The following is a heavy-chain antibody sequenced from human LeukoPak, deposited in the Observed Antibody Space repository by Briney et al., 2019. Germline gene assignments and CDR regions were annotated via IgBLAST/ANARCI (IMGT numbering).Heavy chain of an antibody. CDR1: GFTFSGYG. D-gene: IGHD2-2*01. CDR3: AKAVVVPAARSRYFDY. Sequence: GGSLRLSCATSGFTFSGYGMNWVRQAPGKGLEWVSGISNGGGNTYYADSVKGRFTISRDNSNNTLYLQMNSLRAEDTAVYYCAKAVVVPAARSRYFDYWGQGTLVTVSS. CDR2: ISNGGGNT. J-gene: IGHJ4*02. V-gene: IGHV3-23*01.